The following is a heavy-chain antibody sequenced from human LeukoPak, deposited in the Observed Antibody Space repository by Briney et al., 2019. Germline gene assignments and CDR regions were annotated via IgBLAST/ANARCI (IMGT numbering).Heavy chain of an antibody. J-gene: IGHJ4*02. CDR1: GYTFTNYD. D-gene: IGHD3-10*01. Sequence: ASVKVPCKASGYTFTNYDINWVRQATGQGLEWMGWLNPNIGNAAYAQRFQGRVTITRNPSISTAYLELTGLRSEDTAVYYCARGHAASGNYLLDNWGQGTLVIVSS. CDR2: LNPNIGNA. CDR3: ARGHAASGNYLLDN. V-gene: IGHV1-8*03.